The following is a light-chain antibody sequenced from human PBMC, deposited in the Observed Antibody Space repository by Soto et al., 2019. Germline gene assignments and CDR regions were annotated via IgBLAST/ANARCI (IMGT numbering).Light chain of an antibody. V-gene: IGKV1-9*01. CDR3: QQLNSYTIT. CDR2: AAS. Sequence: DIQLTQSPSFLSASVGDRVTITCRASQGISSYLAWYQQKPGKDPKLLIYAASTLQSGVPSRFSGSGSGTEFNLTISSLQPEDFATYECQQLNSYTITGGQGTRREIK. CDR1: QGISSY. J-gene: IGKJ5*01.